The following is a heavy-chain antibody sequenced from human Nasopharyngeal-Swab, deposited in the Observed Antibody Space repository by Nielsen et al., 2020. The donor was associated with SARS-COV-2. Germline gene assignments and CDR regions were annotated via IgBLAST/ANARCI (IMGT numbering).Heavy chain of an antibody. CDR2: IYYSGRT. D-gene: IGHD3-10*01. CDR3: AREALKGLLWFGESSSYYGMDV. Sequence: SETLSLTCTVSGGSFSSGGYYWSWIRQHPGKGREWIGYIYYSGRTYYNPSLKSRVTMSVDTSKNQFSLKLSSVTAADTAVYYCAREALKGLLWFGESSSYYGMDVWSQGTTVTVSS. V-gene: IGHV4-31*03. J-gene: IGHJ6*02. CDR1: GGSFSSGGYY.